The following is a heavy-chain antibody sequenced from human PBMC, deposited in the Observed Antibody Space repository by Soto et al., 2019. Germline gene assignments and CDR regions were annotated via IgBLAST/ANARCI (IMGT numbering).Heavy chain of an antibody. CDR3: ARAVGDPLYYLDY. J-gene: IGHJ4*02. Sequence: QVQLQESGPGLVRPSETLSLTCTVSSDSISSYYWIWIRQSPGKGLVWIGYTDYSGNTNYNPSLRSRVTVSGDTSKNLFSRRLSSVTAADTAVYYCARAVGDPLYYLDYWGQGTLVSVSS. V-gene: IGHV4-59*08. CDR2: TDYSGNT. D-gene: IGHD6-19*01. CDR1: SDSISSYY.